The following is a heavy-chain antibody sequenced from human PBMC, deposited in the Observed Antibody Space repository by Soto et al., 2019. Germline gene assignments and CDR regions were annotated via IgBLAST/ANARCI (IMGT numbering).Heavy chain of an antibody. CDR3: ARDVGGFNAMFDY. CDR1: RFIFRDYA. D-gene: IGHD5-12*01. J-gene: IGHJ4*02. CDR2: ISTGSVNT. V-gene: IGHV3-23*01. Sequence: EGSLRLSCAASRFIFRDYAMSWVRQTPGKGLEWVSTISTGSVNTRYADSIEGRFTISRDDSKNTLYLQMNSLRAEDTALYYCARDVGGFNAMFDYWGQGTQVTVSS.